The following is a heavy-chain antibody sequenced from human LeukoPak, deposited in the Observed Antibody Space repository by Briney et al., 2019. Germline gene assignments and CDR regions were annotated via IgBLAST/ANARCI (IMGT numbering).Heavy chain of an antibody. V-gene: IGHV3-30*02. CDR3: AKATGGYYNDY. D-gene: IGHD3-9*01. CDR1: GFTFSSYG. J-gene: IGHJ4*02. Sequence: GGSLRLSCATSGFTFSSYGMHWVRQAPGKGLEWVAFIRYDGLKIYYADSVKGRFTISRDNPRNTLYLEMSSLRAEDTAVYFCAKATGGYYNDYWGQGTLVTVSS. CDR2: IRYDGLKI.